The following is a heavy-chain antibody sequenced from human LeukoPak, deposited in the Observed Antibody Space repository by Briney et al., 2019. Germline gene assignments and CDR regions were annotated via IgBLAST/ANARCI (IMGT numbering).Heavy chain of an antibody. CDR3: AALVEPQLDY. Sequence: ASVKVSCKDSGYNLIELSMHWVLLPPAKGHEWMGGFDPEDSETLNAQKFQGRVTMTEDTSTDTAYMELSSLRSEDTAVYYCAALVEPQLDYWGQGTLVTVSS. D-gene: IGHD2-8*02. V-gene: IGHV1-24*01. J-gene: IGHJ4*02. CDR1: GYNLIELS. CDR2: FDPEDSET.